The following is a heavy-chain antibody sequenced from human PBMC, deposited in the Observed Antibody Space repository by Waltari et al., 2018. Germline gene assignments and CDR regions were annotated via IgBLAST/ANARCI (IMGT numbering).Heavy chain of an antibody. V-gene: IGHV3-74*01. J-gene: IGHJ5*02. CDR2: INGDGGGT. D-gene: IGHD2-2*01. CDR1: GFTFSSHW. Sequence: EVPLVESGGGLVQPGGSLRLSCAASGFTFSSHWMHWVSQAPGKGLVWVSRINGDGGGTSYADSVKGRFTISRDNANNMLYLQMNSLRAEDTAVYHCTRTRYCSTTNCQVDWFDPWGQGTLVTVSS. CDR3: TRTRYCSTTNCQVDWFDP.